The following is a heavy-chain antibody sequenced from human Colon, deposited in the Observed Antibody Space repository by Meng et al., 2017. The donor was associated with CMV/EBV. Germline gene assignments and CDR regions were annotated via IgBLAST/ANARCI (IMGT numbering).Heavy chain of an antibody. CDR1: GFTFSNYA. V-gene: IGHV3-23*01. D-gene: IGHD2-2*03. J-gene: IGHJ4*02. CDR2: VSSSGEST. Sequence: WAAGGGLVLPGGCRILSRAASGFTFSNYAMSWVRQAPGKGLEWVSTVSSSGESTYYADSVMAQFTISKDNSKNTMSLKMNSLRAEDTAVYYCAKIAGYCSSATCLDSWGQGTLVTVSS. CDR3: AKIAGYCSSATCLDS.